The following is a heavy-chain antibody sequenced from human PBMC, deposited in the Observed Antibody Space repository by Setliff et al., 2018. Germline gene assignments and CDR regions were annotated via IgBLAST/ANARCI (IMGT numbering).Heavy chain of an antibody. CDR3: ARVDNFWSGPIDY. CDR2: INHSGST. J-gene: IGHJ4*02. D-gene: IGHD3-3*01. Sequence: SETLSLTCAVYGGSFSGYYWSWIRHPPGKGLEWIGEINHSGSTNYNPSLKSRVTISVDTSKNQFSLKLSSVTAADTAVYYCARVDNFWSGPIDYWGQGTLVTVSS. V-gene: IGHV4-34*01. CDR1: GGSFSGYY.